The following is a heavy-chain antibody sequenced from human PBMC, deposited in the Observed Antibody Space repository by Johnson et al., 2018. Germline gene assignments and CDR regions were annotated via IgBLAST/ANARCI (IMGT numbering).Heavy chain of an antibody. CDR2: ISWHSGSI. CDR3: AKGVVILRGAFDI. V-gene: IGHV3-9*01. Sequence: VQLVQSGGGLVQXGRSXRLXCAASGFILDNYAMHWVRQAPGKGLEWVSGISWHSGSIGYADSGRGRFTISRDNAKNSLYLQMNSLRPEDTAWYYCAKGVVILRGAFDIWGQGTMVTVSS. CDR1: GFILDNYA. D-gene: IGHD3-10*01. J-gene: IGHJ3*02.